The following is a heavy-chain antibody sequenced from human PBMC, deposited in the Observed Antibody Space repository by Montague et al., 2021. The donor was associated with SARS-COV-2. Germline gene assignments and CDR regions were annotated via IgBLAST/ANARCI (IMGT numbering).Heavy chain of an antibody. CDR2: INHSGST. D-gene: IGHD2-2*01. Sequence: SETLSLTCAVYGESFSGYYWSWIRQPPGKGLEWIGEINHSGSTNSNPSLKSRLTISVDTSKNQFSLKLSSVTAAVTAVYYCARPSCSSTSCYGPLWYWGQGTLVTVSS. CDR1: GESFSGYY. CDR3: ARPSCSSTSCYGPLWY. V-gene: IGHV4-34*01. J-gene: IGHJ4*02.